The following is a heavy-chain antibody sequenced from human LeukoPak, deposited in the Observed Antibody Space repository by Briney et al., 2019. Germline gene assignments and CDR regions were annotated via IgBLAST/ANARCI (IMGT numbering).Heavy chain of an antibody. D-gene: IGHD6-6*01. J-gene: IGHJ4*02. CDR3: ARLRHSSSDY. V-gene: IGHV4-39*01. CDR1: GGSIXXXXXX. Sequence: VSGGSIXXXXXXXXWXXXXXXXXLEWIGSIYYSASTYYNPPLKSRVTISVDTSKNQFSLKLSSVTAADTAVYYCARLRHSSSDYWGQGTLVTVSS. CDR2: IYYSAST.